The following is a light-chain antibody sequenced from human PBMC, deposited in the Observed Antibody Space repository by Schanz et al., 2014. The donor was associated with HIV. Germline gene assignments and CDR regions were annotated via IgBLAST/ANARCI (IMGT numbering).Light chain of an antibody. CDR3: QQYAALPQT. Sequence: ELVLTQSPGTLSLSPGERATLSCRASQSSSTYLAWYQHKPGQAPRLLIYGASTRATGIPDRFRGSGSGTDFTLTITRLEPEDFAVYYCQQYAALPQTFGQGTKLEI. CDR1: QSSSTY. V-gene: IGKV3-20*01. CDR2: GAS. J-gene: IGKJ2*01.